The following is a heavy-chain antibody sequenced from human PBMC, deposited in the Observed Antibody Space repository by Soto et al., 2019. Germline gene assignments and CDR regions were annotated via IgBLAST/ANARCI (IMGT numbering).Heavy chain of an antibody. D-gene: IGHD3-10*01. J-gene: IGHJ4*02. CDR1: GGSISSSSYY. CDR3: ARHEFRPPMVRGVMTIDY. CDR2: IYYSGST. Sequence: QLQLQESGPGLVKPSETLSLTCTVSGGSISSSSYYWGWIRQPPGKGLEWIGSIYYSGSTYYNPSLKSRVTISVATSQNQFSLKLSSVTAADTAVYYCARHEFRPPMVRGVMTIDYWGQGTLVTVSS. V-gene: IGHV4-39*01.